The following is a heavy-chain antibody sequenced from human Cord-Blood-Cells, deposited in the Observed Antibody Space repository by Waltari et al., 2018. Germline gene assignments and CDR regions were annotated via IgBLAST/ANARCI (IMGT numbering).Heavy chain of an antibody. Sequence: QVQLVQSGAEVKKPGSSVKVSCKASGGTFSSYAISWVRQAPGQGLEWMGGIIPIFGTANCAQKFQGRGTITADESTSTAYMELSSLRSEDTAVYYCARDIVVVPAAVEGGWFDPWGQGTLVTVSS. D-gene: IGHD2-2*01. CDR1: GGTFSSYA. CDR3: ARDIVVVPAAVEGGWFDP. V-gene: IGHV1-69*01. J-gene: IGHJ5*02. CDR2: IIPIFGTA.